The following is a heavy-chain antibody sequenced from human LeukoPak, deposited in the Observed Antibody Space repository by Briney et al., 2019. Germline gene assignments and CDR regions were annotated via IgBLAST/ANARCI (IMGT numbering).Heavy chain of an antibody. CDR1: GFTVSSNY. J-gene: IGHJ4*02. Sequence: NSGGSLRLSCAASGFTVSSNYMSWVRQAPGKGLEWVSSISSSSSYIYYADSVKGRFTISRDNAKNSLYLQMNSLRAEDTAVYYCARVPGDYWGQGTLVTVSS. CDR3: ARVPGDY. V-gene: IGHV3-21*01. CDR2: ISSSSSYI.